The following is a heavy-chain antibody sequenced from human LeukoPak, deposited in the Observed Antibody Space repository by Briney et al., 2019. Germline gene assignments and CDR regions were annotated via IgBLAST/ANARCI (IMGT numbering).Heavy chain of an antibody. CDR1: GFTFSNIW. CDR3: ATDQRYAFDY. CDR2: IRTTAEGAKYA. V-gene: IGHV3-48*02. Sequence: GGSLRLSCAASGFTFSNIWMSWVRQAPGKGLEWISNIRTTAEGAKYAYYADSVKGRVTISRDDGKNTLYLHMNSLRDDDTAVYYCATDQRYAFDYWGQGILVTVSS. D-gene: IGHD3-9*01. J-gene: IGHJ4*02.